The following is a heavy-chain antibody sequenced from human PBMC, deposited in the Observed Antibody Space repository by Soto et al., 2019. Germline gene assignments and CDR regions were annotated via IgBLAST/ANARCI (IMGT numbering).Heavy chain of an antibody. Sequence: GASVKVSCKASGYTFTSYYIHSVRQAPGQGLEWMGVINPGGGSTRYAQKLQGRITMARDTSTSTVYMELSSLRSDDTALYYRPRSGGPGSYYKGYAGMDVWGQGITLTVSS. V-gene: IGHV1-46*01. CDR1: GYTFTSYY. J-gene: IGHJ6*02. CDR3: PRSGGPGSYYKGYAGMDV. D-gene: IGHD3-10*01. CDR2: INPGGGST.